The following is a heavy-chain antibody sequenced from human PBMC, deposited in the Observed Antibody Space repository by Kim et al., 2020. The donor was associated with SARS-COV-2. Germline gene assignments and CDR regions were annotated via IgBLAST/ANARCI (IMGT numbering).Heavy chain of an antibody. V-gene: IGHV3-11*01. Sequence: GGSLRLSCAASGFTFSDYYMSWIRQAPGKGLEWVSYISSSGSNTYYTDSVKGRFTISRDKAKNSLYLQMNSLRAEDTAVYYWARGVDTAMVTLGYYGMDVWGQGTTVTVSS. CDR2: ISSSGSNT. CDR1: GFTFSDYY. CDR3: ARGVDTAMVTLGYYGMDV. J-gene: IGHJ6*02. D-gene: IGHD5-18*01.